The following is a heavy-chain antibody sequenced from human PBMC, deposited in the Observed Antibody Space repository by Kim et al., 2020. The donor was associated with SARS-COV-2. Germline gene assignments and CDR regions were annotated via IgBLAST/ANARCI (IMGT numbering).Heavy chain of an antibody. CDR1: GGTFSSYA. CDR2: IIPIFGTA. D-gene: IGHD3-3*01. CDR3: ARVGGYYDFWSGYPNWFDP. J-gene: IGHJ5*02. Sequence: SVKVSCKASGGTFSSYAISWVRQAPGQGLEWMGGIIPIFGTANYAQKFQGRVTITADESTSTAYMELSSLRSEDTAVYYCARVGGYYDFWSGYPNWFDPWGQGTLVTVSS. V-gene: IGHV1-69*13.